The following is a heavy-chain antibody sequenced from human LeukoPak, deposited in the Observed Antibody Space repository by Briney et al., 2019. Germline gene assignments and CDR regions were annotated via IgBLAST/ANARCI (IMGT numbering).Heavy chain of an antibody. D-gene: IGHD3-10*01. V-gene: IGHV4-30-2*01. CDR3: ARGLYYYGSPPYGMDV. Sequence: ASQTLSLTCAVSGGSISSGGYSWSWIRQPPGKGLEWIGYIYHSGSTYYNPSLKSRVTISVDRSKNQFSLQLSSVTAADTAVYYCARGLYYYGSPPYGMDVWGQGTTVTVSS. CDR2: IYHSGST. CDR1: GGSISSGGYS. J-gene: IGHJ6*02.